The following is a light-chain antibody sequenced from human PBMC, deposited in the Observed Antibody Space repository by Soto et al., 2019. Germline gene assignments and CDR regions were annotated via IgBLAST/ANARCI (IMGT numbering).Light chain of an antibody. CDR2: DVS. CDR1: ISDVDDYKY. Sequence: QSALTQPASVSGSPGQSITISCTGTISDVDDYKYVSWYQQHPGTAPKLIIYDVSNRPSGVSNRFSGSKSGSTASLTISGLQAEDEADYYCSAYTTSSTLYVFGTGTKLTVL. J-gene: IGLJ1*01. CDR3: SAYTTSSTLYV. V-gene: IGLV2-14*03.